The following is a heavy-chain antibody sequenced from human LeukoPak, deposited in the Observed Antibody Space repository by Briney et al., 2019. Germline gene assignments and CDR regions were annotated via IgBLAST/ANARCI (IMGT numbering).Heavy chain of an antibody. CDR1: GYTFTSYG. CDR3: ARDTEGYCSSTSCYRDDAFDS. Sequence: ASVKVSCKSSGYTFTSYGISWVRQAPGQGLEWMGWISAYNGNTNYAQKLQGRVTMTTDTSTSTAYMELRSLRSDDTAVYYCARDTEGYCSSTSCYRDDAFDSWGQGTMVTVSS. CDR2: ISAYNGNT. D-gene: IGHD2-2*02. V-gene: IGHV1-18*01. J-gene: IGHJ3*02.